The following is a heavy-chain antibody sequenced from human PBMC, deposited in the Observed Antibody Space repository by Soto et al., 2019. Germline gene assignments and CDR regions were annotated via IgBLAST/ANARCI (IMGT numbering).Heavy chain of an antibody. V-gene: IGHV4-4*02. J-gene: IGHJ4*02. CDR1: GGSIRSANW. D-gene: IGHD3-22*01. CDR3: ARDVVFYYDDSPEGHFDF. Sequence: QVHLQESGPGLVKPSGTLSLTCAVSGGSIRSANWWTWVRQPPGKGLDWIGEIHHSGNTNYNPSLKSRGTISVDKSKNQLSLKLSSVTAADTAVYYCARDVVFYYDDSPEGHFDFWGQGTLVTVSS. CDR2: IHHSGNT.